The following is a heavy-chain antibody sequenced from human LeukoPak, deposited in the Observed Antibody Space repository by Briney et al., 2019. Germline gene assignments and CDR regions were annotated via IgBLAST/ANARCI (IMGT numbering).Heavy chain of an antibody. D-gene: IGHD3-16*01. CDR1: GFTFDDYG. J-gene: IGHJ4*02. V-gene: IGHV3-20*04. CDR2: IHWNGGTT. CDR3: AREDQYYYYFDY. Sequence: GGSLRLSCAASGFTFDDYGMSWVRQVPGKGLEWVSGIHWNGGTTPYADSVKGRFTISRDNAENSLYLQMNSLRAQDTALYFCAREDQYYYYFDYWGQGTLVTVSS.